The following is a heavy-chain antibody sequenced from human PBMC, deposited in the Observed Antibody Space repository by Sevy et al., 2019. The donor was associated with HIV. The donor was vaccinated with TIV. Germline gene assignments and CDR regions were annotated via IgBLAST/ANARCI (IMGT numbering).Heavy chain of an antibody. CDR3: ARSWAYWGQMGY. J-gene: IGHJ4*02. V-gene: IGHV3-7*03. Sequence: GGSLRLSCAASGFTFNNYWMTWVRQAPGKGLEWVANIKQDGSDKYYMESVKGRFNISRDNTKNSLYLQLNSLRAEDTAVYYCARSWAYWGQMGYWGQGTLVTVSS. CDR2: IKQDGSDK. D-gene: IGHD7-27*01. CDR1: GFTFNNYW.